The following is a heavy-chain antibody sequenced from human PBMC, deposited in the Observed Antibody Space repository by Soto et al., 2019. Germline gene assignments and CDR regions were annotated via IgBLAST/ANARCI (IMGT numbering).Heavy chain of an antibody. D-gene: IGHD3-10*01. J-gene: IGHJ4*02. V-gene: IGHV3-30*18. CDR1: GFTFSSYG. Sequence: QPGGSLRLSCAASGFTFSSYGMHWVRQAPGKGLEWVAVISYDGSNKYYADSVKGRFTISRDNSKNTLYLQMNSLRAEDTAVYYCAKDAYGSGSYELYYFDYWGQGTLVTVSS. CDR2: ISYDGSNK. CDR3: AKDAYGSGSYELYYFDY.